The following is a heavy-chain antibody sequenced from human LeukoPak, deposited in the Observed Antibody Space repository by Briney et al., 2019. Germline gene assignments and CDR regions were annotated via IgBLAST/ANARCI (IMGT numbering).Heavy chain of an antibody. J-gene: IGHJ4*02. CDR1: GFTFSSYW. V-gene: IGHV3-7*01. CDR2: IKQDGSEK. CDR3: ASGYSTYYYDSSGYYYAGH. Sequence: GGSLRLSCAASGFTFSSYWMSWVRQAPGKGLEWVANIKQDGSEKYYVDSVKGRFTISRDNAKNSLYLQMNSLRAEDTAVYYCASGYSTYYYDSSGYYYAGHWGQGTLVTVSS. D-gene: IGHD3-22*01.